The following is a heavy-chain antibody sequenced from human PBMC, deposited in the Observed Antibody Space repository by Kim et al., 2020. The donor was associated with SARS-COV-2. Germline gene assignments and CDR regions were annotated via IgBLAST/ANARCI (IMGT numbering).Heavy chain of an antibody. CDR3: ASPNSSGWYEEPGFDY. V-gene: IGHV4-39*01. CDR2: IYYSGST. D-gene: IGHD6-19*01. J-gene: IGHJ4*02. CDR1: GGSISSSSYY. Sequence: SETLSLTCTVSGGSISSSSYYWGWIRQPPGKGLEWIGSIYYSGSTYYNPSLKSRVTISVDTSKNQFSLKLSSVTAADTAVYYCASPNSSGWYEEPGFDYWGQGTLVTVSS.